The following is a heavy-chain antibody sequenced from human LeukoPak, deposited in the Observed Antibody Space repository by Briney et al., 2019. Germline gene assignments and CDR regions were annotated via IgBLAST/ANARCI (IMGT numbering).Heavy chain of an antibody. Sequence: GGSLRLSCAASGFTFSSYSMNWVRQAPGKGLEWVSSISSSSSYIYYADSVKGRFTISRDNAKNSLYLQMNSLRAEDTAVYHCARDWFGELLFDYWGQGTLVTVSS. D-gene: IGHD3-10*01. V-gene: IGHV3-21*01. CDR1: GFTFSSYS. CDR2: ISSSSSYI. J-gene: IGHJ4*02. CDR3: ARDWFGELLFDY.